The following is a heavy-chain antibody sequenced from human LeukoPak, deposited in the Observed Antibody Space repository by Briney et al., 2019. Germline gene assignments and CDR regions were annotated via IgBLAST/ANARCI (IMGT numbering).Heavy chain of an antibody. CDR2: ISYDGSNK. D-gene: IGHD5-12*01. Sequence: GGSLRLSCAASGFTFSSYGMHWVRQAPGKGLEWGAVISYDGSNKYYADSVKGRFTISRDNSKNTLYLQMNSLRAEDTAVYYCAKGRGYSGYDSTHDAFDIWGQGTMVTVSS. CDR1: GFTFSSYG. V-gene: IGHV3-30*18. CDR3: AKGRGYSGYDSTHDAFDI. J-gene: IGHJ3*02.